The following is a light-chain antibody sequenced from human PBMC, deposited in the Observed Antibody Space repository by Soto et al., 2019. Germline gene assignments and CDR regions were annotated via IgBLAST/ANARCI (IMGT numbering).Light chain of an antibody. Sequence: TQSQDTLSASLGEIVTLSCRASQSIGPNLAWYQQRPGQAARLLIHRASMRATGVPARFIGRGFGTEFTLTITNLQSEDFAVYFCQQYENWPPYNFGQGTKLDI. V-gene: IGKV3-15*01. CDR3: QQYENWPPYN. CDR1: QSIGPN. CDR2: RAS. J-gene: IGKJ2*01.